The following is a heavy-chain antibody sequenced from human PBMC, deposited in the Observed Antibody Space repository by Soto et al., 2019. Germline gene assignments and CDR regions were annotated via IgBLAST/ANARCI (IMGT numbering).Heavy chain of an antibody. CDR1: GGSISSYY. CDR3: ARDWNCSGGSCYYNWFDP. CDR2: IYYSGST. J-gene: IGHJ5*02. Sequence: PSETLSLTCTVPGGSISSYYWSWIRQPPGKGLEWIGYIYYSGSTNYNPSLKSRVTISVDTSKNQFSLKLSSVTAADTAVYYCARDWNCSGGSCYYNWFDPWGHGTLVTVSS. D-gene: IGHD2-15*01. V-gene: IGHV4-59*01.